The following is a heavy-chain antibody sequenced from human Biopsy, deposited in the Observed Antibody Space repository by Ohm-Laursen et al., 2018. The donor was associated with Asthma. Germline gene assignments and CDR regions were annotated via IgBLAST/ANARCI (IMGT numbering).Heavy chain of an antibody. CDR2: MYHSGTT. Sequence: SQTLSPTCTVSGGSITSSSYYWGWIRQPPGKGMEWIGSMYHSGTTYYNPSLESRVTVSADTSKNQFSLKLTSVTAADTAVYYCVRGSSSWHHGPFHYYYGLDVWGQGTTATVSS. CDR1: GGSITSSSYY. V-gene: IGHV4-39*01. J-gene: IGHJ6*02. D-gene: IGHD6-13*01. CDR3: VRGSSSWHHGPFHYYYGLDV.